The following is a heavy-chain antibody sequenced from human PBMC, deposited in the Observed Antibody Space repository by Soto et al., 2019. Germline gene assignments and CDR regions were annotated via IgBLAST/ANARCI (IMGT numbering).Heavy chain of an antibody. D-gene: IGHD6-13*01. CDR3: AKDGGGGQHIAAAGTYVWYYFDY. CDR1: GFTFSSYG. Sequence: QVQLVESGGGVVQPGRSLRLSCAASGFTFSSYGMHWVRQAPGKGLEWVAVISYDGSNKYYADSVKGRFTISRDNSKNTLCLQMNSLRAEDTAVYYCAKDGGGGQHIAAAGTYVWYYFDYWGQGTLVTVSS. V-gene: IGHV3-30*18. J-gene: IGHJ4*02. CDR2: ISYDGSNK.